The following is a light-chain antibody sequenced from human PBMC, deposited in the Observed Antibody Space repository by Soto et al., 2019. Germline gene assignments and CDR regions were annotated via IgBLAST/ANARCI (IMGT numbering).Light chain of an antibody. CDR3: QQSYRTPRT. CDR2: AAS. Sequence: DIQMTQSPSSLSASVGDRVTITCRASESISSYLNWYQQKPGKPPKVLIYAASSLQSGVPSRFSGSRSGTDFTLTITSLQPEDFATYYCQQSYRTPRTFGQVTKVEIQ. V-gene: IGKV1-39*01. J-gene: IGKJ1*01. CDR1: ESISSY.